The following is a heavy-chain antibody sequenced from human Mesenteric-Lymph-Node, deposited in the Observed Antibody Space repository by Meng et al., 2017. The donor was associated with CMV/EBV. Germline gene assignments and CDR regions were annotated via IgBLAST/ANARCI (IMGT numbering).Heavy chain of an antibody. J-gene: IGHJ5*02. D-gene: IGHD3-10*01. CDR3: ASGVGMVRSFDP. V-gene: IGHV3-30-3*01. Sequence: GESLKISCATSGFTFSGYAMHWVRQAPGKGLEWVAIISYDGSNKYYADSEKGRFTISRDNAKNSLYQQMNSLRAEDTAVYYCASGVGMVRSFDPWGQGTLVTVSS. CDR2: ISYDGSNK. CDR1: GFTFSGYA.